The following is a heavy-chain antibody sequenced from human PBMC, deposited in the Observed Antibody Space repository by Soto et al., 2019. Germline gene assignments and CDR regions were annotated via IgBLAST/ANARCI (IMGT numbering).Heavy chain of an antibody. CDR3: AEQDADTAMEETDN. Sequence: QVQLVESGGGVVQRGRSLRLSWAASGFTFSYYGMHWVRQAPGKGLEWVAVISHDGSLQYYADSVKGRCTISRDNSKNTLVLQMNSMRAAETAVDYCAEQDADTAMEETDNWGQGTLVTVSS. CDR2: ISHDGSLQ. J-gene: IGHJ4*02. CDR1: GFTFSYYG. D-gene: IGHD5-18*01. V-gene: IGHV3-30*18.